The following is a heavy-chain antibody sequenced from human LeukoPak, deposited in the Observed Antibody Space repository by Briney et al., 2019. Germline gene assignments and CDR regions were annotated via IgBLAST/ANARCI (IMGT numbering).Heavy chain of an antibody. CDR2: IRSSSGNI. V-gene: IGHV3-48*04. D-gene: IGHD2-21*02. Sequence: PGGSLRLSCAASGFTFSSYSMNWVRQAPGKGLEWVSYIRSSSGNIYYADSVKGRFTISRDNAKTSLYLQMGSLRAEDMAVYYCARDGGYCGGDCWVGYYYYYMDVWGKGTTVTVSS. J-gene: IGHJ6*03. CDR1: GFTFSSYS. CDR3: ARDGGYCGGDCWVGYYYYYMDV.